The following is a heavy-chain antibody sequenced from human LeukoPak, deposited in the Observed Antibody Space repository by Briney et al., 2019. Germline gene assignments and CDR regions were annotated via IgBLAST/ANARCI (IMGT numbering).Heavy chain of an antibody. J-gene: IGHJ4*02. V-gene: IGHV3-23*01. Sequence: GGSLRLSCAASGFTFSSYAMSWVRQAPGKGLEWVSAISGSGGSTYYADSVKGRFTISRDNSKNTLYLQMNSLRAEDTAVYYCARSYSSGWSRFDYWGQGTLVTVSS. CDR1: GFTFSSYA. CDR2: ISGSGGST. D-gene: IGHD6-19*01. CDR3: ARSYSSGWSRFDY.